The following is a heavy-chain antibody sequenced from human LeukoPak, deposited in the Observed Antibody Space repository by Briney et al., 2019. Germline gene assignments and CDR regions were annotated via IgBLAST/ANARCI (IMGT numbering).Heavy chain of an antibody. CDR2: IYYSGGT. D-gene: IGHD2-15*01. J-gene: IGHJ6*03. V-gene: IGHV4-59*01. CDR1: GGSISSYY. CDR3: ARSVEGYCSGGSCYSYYYYMDV. Sequence: SSETLSLTCTVSGGSISSYYWSWIRQPPGKGLECIGYIYYSGGTNYNPSLKSRVTISVDTSKNQFSLKLSSVTAADTAVYYCARSVEGYCSGGSCYSYYYYMDVWGKGTTVTVSS.